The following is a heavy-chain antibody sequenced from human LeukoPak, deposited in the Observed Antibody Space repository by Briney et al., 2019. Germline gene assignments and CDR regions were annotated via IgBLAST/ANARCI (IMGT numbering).Heavy chain of an antibody. CDR2: INSNEDTT. J-gene: IGHJ4*02. D-gene: IGHD2-2*01. V-gene: IGHV3-64*01. CDR3: ARDRYCSTTSCSRRYFDY. CDR1: GFIFTTYT. Sequence: QAGGSLRLSCAASGFIFTTYTMHWVRQAPGKGLEYVSAINSNEDTTYYANSVKGRFTIPRDNSKNTLFLQMGSLRAEDMAVYYCARDRYCSTTSCSRRYFDYWGQGTLVTVSS.